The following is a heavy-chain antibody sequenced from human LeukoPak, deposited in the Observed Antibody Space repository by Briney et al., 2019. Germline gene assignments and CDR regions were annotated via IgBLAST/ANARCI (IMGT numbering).Heavy chain of an antibody. J-gene: IGHJ4*02. Sequence: SETLSLTCTVSGGSISSYYWGWIRQPPGKGLEWIGSIHYSGSTYYNPSLKSRVTISVDTSKNQFSLKLSSVTAADTAVYYCATPGSYRPRGSKDFDYWGQGTLVTVSS. V-gene: IGHV4-39*01. CDR1: GGSISSYY. CDR2: IHYSGST. CDR3: ATPGSYRPRGSKDFDY. D-gene: IGHD3-16*02.